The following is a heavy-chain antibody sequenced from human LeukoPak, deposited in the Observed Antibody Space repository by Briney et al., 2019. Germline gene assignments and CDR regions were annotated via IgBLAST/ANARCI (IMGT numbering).Heavy chain of an antibody. J-gene: IGHJ6*03. D-gene: IGHD3-16*01. CDR2: IIPTFGTT. CDR1: GGTFSSYA. Sequence: SVKVSCKASGGTFSSYAISWVRQAPGQGLEWMGGIIPTFGTTNYAQKFQGRVTITADESTGTAYMELSSLRSEDTAVYYCARHLGGYYYYYMDVWGKGTTVTVSS. CDR3: ARHLGGYYYYYMDV. V-gene: IGHV1-69*13.